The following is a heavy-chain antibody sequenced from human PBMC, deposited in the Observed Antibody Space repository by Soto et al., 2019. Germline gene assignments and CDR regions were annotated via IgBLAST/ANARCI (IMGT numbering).Heavy chain of an antibody. CDR3: ARDRGGLGY. CDR1: GFPFNNYW. J-gene: IGHJ4*02. Sequence: EVQLVESGGSLVLPGGSLRLSCAASGFPFNNYWMSWVRQAPGKGLEWVANIKEDGSEKYYVDSVKGRFTISRDNVKNSLFLQMNSLRAEDTAVYYCARDRGGLGYWGQGTLFTVSS. V-gene: IGHV3-7*01. D-gene: IGHD3-16*01. CDR2: IKEDGSEK.